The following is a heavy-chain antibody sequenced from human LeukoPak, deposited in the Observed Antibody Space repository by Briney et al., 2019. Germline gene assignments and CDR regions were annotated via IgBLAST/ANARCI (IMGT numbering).Heavy chain of an antibody. Sequence: GESLKISCKGSGYTFTTYWIGWVRQMPGKGLEWMGIIYPGDSDTRYSPSFQGQVTISADKSISTAYLQWSSLKASDTAMYYCARQSSWVTVAGKSAYKWFDPWGQGALVTVSS. CDR2: IYPGDSDT. J-gene: IGHJ5*02. CDR3: ARQSSWVTVAGKSAYKWFDP. D-gene: IGHD6-19*01. CDR1: GYTFTTYW. V-gene: IGHV5-51*01.